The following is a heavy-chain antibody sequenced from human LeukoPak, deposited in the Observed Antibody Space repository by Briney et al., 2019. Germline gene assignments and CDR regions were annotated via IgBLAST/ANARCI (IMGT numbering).Heavy chain of an antibody. CDR3: ARARGDGYNFNDAFDI. CDR1: GGTFSNYA. J-gene: IGHJ3*02. D-gene: IGHD5-24*01. CDR2: IMPVFGTT. Sequence: ASVKVSCKASGGTFSNYAISWVRQAPRQGLEWMGRIMPVFGTTSYAQKFQGRITITADESTSTAYMELISLRSEDTAVYYCARARGDGYNFNDAFDIWGQGTMVTVSS. V-gene: IGHV1-69*15.